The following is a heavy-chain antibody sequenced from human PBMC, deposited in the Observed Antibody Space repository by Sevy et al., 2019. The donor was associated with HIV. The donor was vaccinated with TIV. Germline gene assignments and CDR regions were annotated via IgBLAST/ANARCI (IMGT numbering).Heavy chain of an antibody. J-gene: IGHJ6*02. CDR2: IKEDGSER. Sequence: GGSLRLSCAASGFTFNMYWMTWVRQAPGKGLEWVANIKEDGSERNYLDSVKGRFTISRDNAKESLYLQINSLRAEKTAVYYCARHCSGGSCYSLLPHYYYGMDVWGQGTTVTVSS. CDR3: ARHCSGGSCYSLLPHYYYGMDV. V-gene: IGHV3-7*01. D-gene: IGHD2-15*01. CDR1: GFTFNMYW.